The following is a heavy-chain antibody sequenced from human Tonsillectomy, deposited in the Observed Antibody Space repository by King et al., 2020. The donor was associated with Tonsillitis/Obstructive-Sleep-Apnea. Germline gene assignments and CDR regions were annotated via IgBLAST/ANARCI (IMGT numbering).Heavy chain of an antibody. Sequence: VQLQESGPGLVKLSETLSLTCTVSGGSISSYYWSWIRQPPGKGLEWIGYMYYSGSTHYNPSLKRRVTISVDTSKNQFSLKLSSVTAADTAVYYCARDMVLEAGGDAFDIWGRGTMVTVSS. D-gene: IGHD2-8*01. CDR1: GGSISSYY. CDR3: ARDMVLEAGGDAFDI. CDR2: MYYSGST. V-gene: IGHV4-59*01. J-gene: IGHJ3*02.